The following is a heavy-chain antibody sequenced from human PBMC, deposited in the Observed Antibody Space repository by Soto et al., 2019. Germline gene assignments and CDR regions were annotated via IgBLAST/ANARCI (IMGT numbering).Heavy chain of an antibody. J-gene: IGHJ6*02. CDR1: GGSFSGYY. D-gene: IGHD6-13*01. CDR2: INHSGST. V-gene: IGHV4-34*01. Sequence: PSETLSLTCAVYGGSFSGYYWSWIRQPPGKGLEWIGEINHSGSTNYNPSLKSRVTISVDTSKNQFSLKLSSVTAADTAVYYCATNIAPGSSYGMDVWGQGTTVTAP. CDR3: ATNIAPGSSYGMDV.